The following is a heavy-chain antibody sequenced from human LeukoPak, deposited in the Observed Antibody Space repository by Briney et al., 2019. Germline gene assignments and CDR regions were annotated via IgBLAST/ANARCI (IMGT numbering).Heavy chain of an antibody. J-gene: IGHJ4*02. CDR2: IWYDGSNK. V-gene: IGHV3-33*06. CDR1: GFTFSSYG. Sequence: GSLRLSCAASGFTFSSYGMHWVRQAPGKGLEWVAVIWYDGSNKYYADSVKGRFTISRDNSKNTLYLQMNSLRAEDTAVYYCAKDLGPGDRPFDYWGQGTLVTVSS. CDR3: AKDLGPGDRPFDY. D-gene: IGHD4-17*01.